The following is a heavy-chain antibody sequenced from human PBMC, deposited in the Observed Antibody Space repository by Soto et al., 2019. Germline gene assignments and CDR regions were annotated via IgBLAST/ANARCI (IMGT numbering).Heavy chain of an antibody. Sequence: PXGALGVSCAASGFTFSSYSMHWVRQAPGKGLEWVAVISYDGSNKYYADSVKGRFTISRDNSKNTLYLQMNSLRAEDTAVYYCAKDRGSIAARPTLMDVWGQGTTVTVSS. CDR3: AKDRGSIAARPTLMDV. J-gene: IGHJ6*02. D-gene: IGHD6-6*01. CDR2: ISYDGSNK. CDR1: GFTFSSYS. V-gene: IGHV3-30*18.